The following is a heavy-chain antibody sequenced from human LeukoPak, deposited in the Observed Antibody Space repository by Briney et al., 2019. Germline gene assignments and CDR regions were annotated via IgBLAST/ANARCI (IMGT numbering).Heavy chain of an antibody. J-gene: IGHJ5*02. Sequence: SETLSLTCTVSGGSISNYYWSWIRQPPGKGLEWIGYIYYSGSTNYNPSLKSRVTISVDTSKNHFSLKLSSVTAADTAVYYCARGRSRTNWFDPWGQGTLVTVSP. CDR2: IYYSGST. CDR3: ARGRSRTNWFDP. CDR1: GGSISNYY. D-gene: IGHD1-14*01. V-gene: IGHV4-59*01.